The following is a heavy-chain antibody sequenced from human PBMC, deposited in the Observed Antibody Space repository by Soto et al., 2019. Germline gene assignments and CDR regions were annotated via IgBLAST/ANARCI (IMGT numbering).Heavy chain of an antibody. CDR2: ISYDGSNK. Sequence: GSLRPSCAASGFTFSSYGMHWVRQAPGKGPEWVAVISYDGSNKKYTDAVRGRFTISRDRSKNTQYLQMSSLRAEDTALYYCAKNQERELPRVIDFWGQGTLVTVSS. D-gene: IGHD1-7*01. CDR3: AKNQERELPRVIDF. CDR1: GFTFSSYG. V-gene: IGHV3-30*18. J-gene: IGHJ4*02.